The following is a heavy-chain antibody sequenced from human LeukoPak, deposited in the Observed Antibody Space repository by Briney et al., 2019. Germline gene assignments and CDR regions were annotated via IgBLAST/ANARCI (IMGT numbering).Heavy chain of an antibody. CDR3: ARFIAAATYYFDY. J-gene: IGHJ4*02. CDR2: IWYDGSNK. CDR1: GFTFSNYG. Sequence: SGGSLRLSCAASGFTFSNYGMHWVRQAPGKGLEWVAVIWYDGSNKYYADSVKGRFTISRDNSKNTLYLQMNSLRAEDTAVYYCARFIAAATYYFDYWGQGTLVTVSS. V-gene: IGHV3-33*01. D-gene: IGHD6-13*01.